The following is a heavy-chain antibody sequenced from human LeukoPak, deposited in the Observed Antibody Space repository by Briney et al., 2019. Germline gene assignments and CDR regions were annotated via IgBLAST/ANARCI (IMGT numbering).Heavy chain of an antibody. J-gene: IGHJ4*02. CDR3: ARGRYFDY. Sequence: PSETLSLTCTVSGGSISSYYWSWIRQPPGKGLEWIGYIYYSGSTNYNPSLKSRATISVDMSRKHFFLDLSSVTVADTAVYYCARGRYFDYWGQGTLVTVSS. CDR2: IYYSGST. V-gene: IGHV4-59*12. CDR1: GGSISSYY.